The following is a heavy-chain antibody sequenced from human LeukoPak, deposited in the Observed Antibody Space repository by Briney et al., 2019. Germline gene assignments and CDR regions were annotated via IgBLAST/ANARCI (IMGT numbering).Heavy chain of an antibody. CDR2: ISGSGGST. V-gene: IGHV3-23*01. CDR3: AKGNLAGAIDYYYGMDV. D-gene: IGHD3-16*02. Sequence: GGSLRLFCAASGFTFSSYAMSWVRQAPGKGLEWVSAISGSGGSTYYADSVKGRFTISRDNSKNTLYLQMNSLRAEDTAVYYCAKGNLAGAIDYYYGMDVWGQGTTVTVSS. J-gene: IGHJ6*02. CDR1: GFTFSSYA.